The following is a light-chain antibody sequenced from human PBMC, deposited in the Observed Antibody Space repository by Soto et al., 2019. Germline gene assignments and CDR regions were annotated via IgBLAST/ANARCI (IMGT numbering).Light chain of an antibody. CDR3: SSYTSSNTPYV. V-gene: IGLV2-14*01. CDR2: EVT. CDR1: SSDVGAYNF. J-gene: IGLJ1*01. Sequence: QSVLTQPASVSGSPGQSITISCTGSSSDVGAYNFVSWDQHHPGKAPKLILYEVTTHPSGVSSRFSGSKSGNTASLTISGLQADDEANYYCSSYTSSNTPYVFGTGTKVTVL.